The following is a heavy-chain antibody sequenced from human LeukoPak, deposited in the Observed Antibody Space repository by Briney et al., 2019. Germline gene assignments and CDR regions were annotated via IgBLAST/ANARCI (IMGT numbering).Heavy chain of an antibody. D-gene: IGHD3-10*01. V-gene: IGHV4-59*01. CDR1: GGSISSYY. CDR2: IYYSGST. Sequence: SETLSLTCTVSGGSISSYYWSWIRQPPGKGLEWIGYIYYSGSTNYNPSLKSRVSISVDTSKNQFSLKLSSVTAADTAVYYCASSRSAGLWFGWGQGTLVTVSS. J-gene: IGHJ4*02. CDR3: ASSRSAGLWFG.